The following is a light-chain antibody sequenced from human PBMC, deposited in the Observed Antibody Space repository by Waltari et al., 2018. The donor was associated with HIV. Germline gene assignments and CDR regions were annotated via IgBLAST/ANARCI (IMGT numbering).Light chain of an antibody. CDR3: QQYYSTPRT. CDR2: GAS. Sequence: EIVLTQSPATLSLSPGERATLSCRASQSVSTYLAWYQQKPGQAPRLLIYGASSRATGIPARFSGSGSGTYFTLSISSLQAEDVAVYYCQQYYSTPRTFGQGTKVEIK. V-gene: IGKV3-11*01. CDR1: QSVSTY. J-gene: IGKJ1*01.